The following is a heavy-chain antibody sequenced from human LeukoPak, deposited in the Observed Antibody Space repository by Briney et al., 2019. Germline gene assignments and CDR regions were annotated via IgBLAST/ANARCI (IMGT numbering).Heavy chain of an antibody. D-gene: IGHD5-12*01. CDR2: ISISSTNI. J-gene: IGHJ4*02. CDR3: AKTLSGYRDHDPDY. CDR1: GFRVSGYD. V-gene: IGHV3-11*03. Sequence: GGSLRLSCAASGFRVSGYDLNWIRQAPGKGLEWIAYISISSTNIHYADSVRGRFTISRDNAKNSLYLQMNSLRAEDTAVYYCAKTLSGYRDHDPDYWGQGTLVTVSS.